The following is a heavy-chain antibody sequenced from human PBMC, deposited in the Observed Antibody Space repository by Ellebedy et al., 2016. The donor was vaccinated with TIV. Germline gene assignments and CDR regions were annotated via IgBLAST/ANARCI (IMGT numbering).Heavy chain of an antibody. V-gene: IGHV3-30*03. Sequence: GESLKISCAASGFIFSSYGMHWVRQAPGKGLEWVAVISYDGSNKYYADSVKGRFTISRDNSKNTLYLQMNSLRAEDTAVYYCARGDEVLPGWFDPWGQGTLVTVSS. CDR1: GFIFSSYG. J-gene: IGHJ5*02. CDR2: ISYDGSNK. CDR3: ARGDEVLPGWFDP.